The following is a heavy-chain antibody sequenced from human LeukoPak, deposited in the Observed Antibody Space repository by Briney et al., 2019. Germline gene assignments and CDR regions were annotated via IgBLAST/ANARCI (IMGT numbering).Heavy chain of an antibody. Sequence: PSETLSLTCAVSGGSISSYYWSWIRQPPGKELEWIACISYSGSTKYNPSLKSRVTISVDTSKNQLSLKLSSVTAADTAVYYCAREPGFDSSGYLNWFDPWGQGTLVTVSS. V-gene: IGHV4-59*01. J-gene: IGHJ5*02. D-gene: IGHD3-22*01. CDR1: GGSISSYY. CDR2: ISYSGST. CDR3: AREPGFDSSGYLNWFDP.